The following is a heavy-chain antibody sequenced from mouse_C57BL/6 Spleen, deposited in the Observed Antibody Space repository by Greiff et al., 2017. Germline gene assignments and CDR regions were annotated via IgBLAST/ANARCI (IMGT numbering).Heavy chain of an antibody. J-gene: IGHJ2*01. CDR2: ISSGSSTI. D-gene: IGHD2-3*01. Sequence: EVKLVESGGGLVKPGGSLKLSCAASGFTFSDYGMHWVRQAPEKGLEWVAYISSGSSTIYYADTVKGRFTISRDNAKNTLFLQMTSLRSEDTAMYYCARNDGYYPYFDYWGQGTTLTVSS. CDR3: ARNDGYYPYFDY. V-gene: IGHV5-17*01. CDR1: GFTFSDYG.